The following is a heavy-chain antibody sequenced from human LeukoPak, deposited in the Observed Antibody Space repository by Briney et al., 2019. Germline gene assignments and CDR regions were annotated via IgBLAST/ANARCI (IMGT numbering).Heavy chain of an antibody. Sequence: SETLSLTCTVSGGSISSSSYYWGWIRQPPGKGLEWIGSIYYSGSTYYNPSLKSRVTISVDTSKNQFSLKLSSVTAADTAVYYCARDIMTTGAFDIWGQGTMVTVSS. J-gene: IGHJ3*02. CDR3: ARDIMTTGAFDI. V-gene: IGHV4-39*02. D-gene: IGHD4-17*01. CDR2: IYYSGST. CDR1: GGSISSSSYY.